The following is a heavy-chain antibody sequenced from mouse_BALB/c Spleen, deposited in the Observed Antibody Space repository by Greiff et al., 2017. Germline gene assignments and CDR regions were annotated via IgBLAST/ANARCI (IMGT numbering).Heavy chain of an antibody. J-gene: IGHJ4*01. CDR2: ISSGGSYT. Sequence: EVMLVESGGGLVKPGGSLKLSCAASGFTFSSYAMSWVRQSPEKRLEWVAEISSGGSYTYYPDTVTGRFTISRDNAKNTLYLEMSSLRSEDTAMYYCARVDVYYAMDYWGQGTSVTVSS. CDR1: GFTFSSYA. V-gene: IGHV5-9-4*01. CDR3: ARVDVYYAMDY.